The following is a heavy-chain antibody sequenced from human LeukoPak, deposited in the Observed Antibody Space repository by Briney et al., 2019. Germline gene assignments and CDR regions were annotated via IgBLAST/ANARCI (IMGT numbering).Heavy chain of an antibody. J-gene: IGHJ6*02. V-gene: IGHV3-23*01. CDR3: AKCGAMLGYYYGMDV. Sequence: HPGGSLRLSCAASGFTFSSYAMSWVRQAPGKGLEWVSAISGSGGSTYYADSVKGRFTISRDNSKNTLYLQMNSLRAEDTAVYYCAKCGAMLGYYYGMDVWGQGTTVTVSS. D-gene: IGHD1-26*01. CDR1: GFTFSSYA. CDR2: ISGSGGST.